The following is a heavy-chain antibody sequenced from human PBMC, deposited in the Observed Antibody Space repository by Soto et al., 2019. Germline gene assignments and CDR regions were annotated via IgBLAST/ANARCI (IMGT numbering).Heavy chain of an antibody. CDR2: ISAYNGNT. J-gene: IGHJ4*02. CDR1: GYTFTSYY. CDR3: ARDTPPTDY. Sequence: QVQLVQSGAEVKKPGASVKVSCKASGYTFTSYYISWVRQAPGQGLEWMGWISAYNGNTNYAQKLQGRVTLTTATSPSTAYKELRSTKSDDTAVYYGARDTPPTDYWGQGTLVTVSS. V-gene: IGHV1-18*01.